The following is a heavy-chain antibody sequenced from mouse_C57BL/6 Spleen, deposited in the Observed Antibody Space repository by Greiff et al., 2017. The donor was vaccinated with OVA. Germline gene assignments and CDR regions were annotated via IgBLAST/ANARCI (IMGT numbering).Heavy chain of an antibody. CDR1: GYTFTSYW. V-gene: IGHV1-61*01. D-gene: IGHD2-1*01. Sequence: VQLQQPGAELVRPGSSVKLSCKASGYTFTSYWMDWVKQRPGQGLEWIGNIYPSDSETHYNQKFKDKATLTVDKSSSTAYMQLSSLTSEDSAVYYCARTGYYGNYGGAMDYWGQGTSVTVSS. CDR3: ARTGYYGNYGGAMDY. J-gene: IGHJ4*01. CDR2: IYPSDSET.